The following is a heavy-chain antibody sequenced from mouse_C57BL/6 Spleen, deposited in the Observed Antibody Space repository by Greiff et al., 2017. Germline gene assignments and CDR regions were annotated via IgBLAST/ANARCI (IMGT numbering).Heavy chain of an antibody. CDR1: GFTFSSYG. CDR3: ARGAYDYDRGDYFDY. Sequence: DVHLVESGGDLVKPGGSLKLSCAASGFTFSSYGMSWVRQTPDKRLEWVATISSGGSYTYYPDSVKGRFTISRDNAKNTLYLQMSSLKSEDTAMYYCARGAYDYDRGDYFDYWGQGTTLTVSS. J-gene: IGHJ2*01. V-gene: IGHV5-6*01. CDR2: ISSGGSYT. D-gene: IGHD2-4*01.